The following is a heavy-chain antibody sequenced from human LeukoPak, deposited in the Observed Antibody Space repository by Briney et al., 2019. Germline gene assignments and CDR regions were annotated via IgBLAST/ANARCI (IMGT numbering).Heavy chain of an antibody. CDR2: ISGSGGST. V-gene: IGHV3-23*01. Sequence: PGGSLRLPCAASEFTFSSYAMSWVRQAPGKGLEWVSTISGSGGSTYYADSVKGRFTISRDNSINTLYLRMNSLRGEDTAVYYCVQGHSSGWYWLDPWGQGTLVTVSS. D-gene: IGHD6-19*01. J-gene: IGHJ5*02. CDR1: EFTFSSYA. CDR3: VQGHSSGWYWLDP.